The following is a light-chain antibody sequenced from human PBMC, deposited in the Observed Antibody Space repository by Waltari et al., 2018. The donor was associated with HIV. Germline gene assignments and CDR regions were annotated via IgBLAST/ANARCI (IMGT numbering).Light chain of an antibody. J-gene: IGLJ2*01. Sequence: QSALTQPRSVSGSPGQSVTFSCTGTSSDVGGYNYVSWYQQHPGKAPKLMIYDVSKRPSGFPDRFSGSKSGNTASLTISGLQAEDEADYYCCSYAGSYTRFGGGTKLTVL. CDR1: SSDVGGYNY. CDR2: DVS. CDR3: CSYAGSYTR. V-gene: IGLV2-11*01.